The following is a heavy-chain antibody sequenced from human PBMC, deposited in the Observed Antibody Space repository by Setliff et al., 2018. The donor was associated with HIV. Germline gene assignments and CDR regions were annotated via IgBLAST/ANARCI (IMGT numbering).Heavy chain of an antibody. D-gene: IGHD6-13*01. CDR3: AREVASYSSRFDAFDV. CDR1: GVTFTTYS. CDR2: IIPIIRSA. J-gene: IGHJ3*01. V-gene: IGHV1-69*06. Sequence: RASVKVSCKTSGVTFTTYSITWVRQAPGQGLEWMGGIIPIIRSAKYAQKFQGRVTITADKSTSTAYMELSNLRSEDTAVYYCAREVASYSSRFDAFDVWG.